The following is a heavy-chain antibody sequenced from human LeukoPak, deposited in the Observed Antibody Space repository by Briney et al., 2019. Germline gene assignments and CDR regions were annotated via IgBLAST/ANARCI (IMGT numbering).Heavy chain of an antibody. D-gene: IGHD3-9*01. CDR1: GFSIGPFW. Sequence: GGSLRLSCVASGFSIGPFWMTWVRQAPGKGLEWVANVRGDASRLYYVDSVKGRFTISRDNAKNSLYLQMNSLRAEDTAVYYCAMNFDWLPSRVDYWGQGTLVTVSS. V-gene: IGHV3-7*01. CDR3: AMNFDWLPSRVDY. J-gene: IGHJ4*02. CDR2: VRGDASRL.